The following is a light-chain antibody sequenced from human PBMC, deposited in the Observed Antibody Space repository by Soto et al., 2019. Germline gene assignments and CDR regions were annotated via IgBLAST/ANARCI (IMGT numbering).Light chain of an antibody. Sequence: QSALTHPASVSGSPGQSISVSCTGTSSDVGKYKFVSWYQQHPGKAPKLLIYEGTKRPSGVSNRFSGSKSGNTASLTISGLQAEDEADYYCCSHAGGGTLVFGGGTKLTVL. J-gene: IGLJ3*02. CDR2: EGT. V-gene: IGLV2-23*01. CDR1: SSDVGKYKF. CDR3: CSHAGGGTLV.